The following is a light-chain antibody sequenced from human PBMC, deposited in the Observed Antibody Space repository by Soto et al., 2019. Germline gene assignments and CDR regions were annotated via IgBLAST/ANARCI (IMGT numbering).Light chain of an antibody. CDR2: KND. J-gene: IGLJ3*02. Sequence: QLVLTQPPSASGTPGQRVTISCSGSSSNIRSNTVNWYQQLPGTAPKLLIYKNDQRPSGVPDRFSGSKSGTSASLAISGLQSEDEAHYYCASWDDTLNGHWVFGGGTKLTVL. CDR1: SSNIRSNT. V-gene: IGLV1-44*01. CDR3: ASWDDTLNGHWV.